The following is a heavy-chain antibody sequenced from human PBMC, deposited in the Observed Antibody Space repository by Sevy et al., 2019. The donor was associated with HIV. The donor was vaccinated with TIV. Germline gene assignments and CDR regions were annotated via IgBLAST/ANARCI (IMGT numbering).Heavy chain of an antibody. CDR1: GFTFSSYW. Sequence: GGSLRLSCAASGFTFSSYWMSWVRQAPGKGLEWVANIKQDGSEKYYVDSVKGRFTISRDNAKNSLYLQMNSQRAEDTAVYYCARGYCSSTSCYTGGYYYYYYGMDVWGQGTTVTVSS. J-gene: IGHJ6*02. V-gene: IGHV3-7*01. CDR2: IKQDGSEK. D-gene: IGHD2-2*02. CDR3: ARGYCSSTSCYTGGYYYYYYGMDV.